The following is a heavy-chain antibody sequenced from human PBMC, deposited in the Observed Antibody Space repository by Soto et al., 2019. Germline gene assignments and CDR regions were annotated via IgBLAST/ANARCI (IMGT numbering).Heavy chain of an antibody. CDR1: GFTFSSYS. Sequence: ESGGGLVKPGGSLRLACAASGFTFSSYSMNWVRQAPGKGLEWVSSIGSSSNYIYYADSLKGRFTISRDNAKNSLYLQMNSLRAEDTAVYYCARKGYGDYGGMDVWGQGTTVTVSS. V-gene: IGHV3-21*01. J-gene: IGHJ6*02. CDR2: IGSSSNYI. CDR3: ARKGYGDYGGMDV. D-gene: IGHD4-17*01.